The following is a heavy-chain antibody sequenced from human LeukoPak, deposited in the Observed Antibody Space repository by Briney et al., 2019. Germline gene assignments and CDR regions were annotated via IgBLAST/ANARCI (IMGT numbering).Heavy chain of an antibody. J-gene: IGHJ4*02. CDR1: GYTFTGYY. CDR3: ARTPGGYAMD. Sequence: GASVEVSCTASGYTFTGYYMHWVRQAPGQGLEWMGWISVYNGNTNYAQNLQGRVTMTTDTSTSTAYMDLRSLRSDDTAFYYCARTPGGYAMDWGQGTLVTVSS. V-gene: IGHV1-18*04. CDR2: ISVYNGNT. D-gene: IGHD5-12*01.